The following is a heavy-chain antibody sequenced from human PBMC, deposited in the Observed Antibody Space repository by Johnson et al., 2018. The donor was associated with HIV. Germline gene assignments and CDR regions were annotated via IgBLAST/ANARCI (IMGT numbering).Heavy chain of an antibody. CDR3: ARGVGGAGDDAFDI. V-gene: IGHV3-30*04. Sequence: QVQLVESGGGVVQPGRSLRLSCAASGFTFSSYAMHWVRQAPGKGLEWVAVISYDGSNKYYADSVKGRFTISRDNAKNYLYMQMNSLRAEDTALYYCARGVGGAGDDAFDIWGQGTMVTVSS. D-gene: IGHD6-19*01. J-gene: IGHJ3*02. CDR1: GFTFSSYA. CDR2: ISYDGSNK.